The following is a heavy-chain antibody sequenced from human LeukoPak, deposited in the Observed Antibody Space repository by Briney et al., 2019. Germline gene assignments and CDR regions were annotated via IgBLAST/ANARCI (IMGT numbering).Heavy chain of an antibody. CDR1: GYTFTGYY. Sequence: GASVKVSCKASGYTFTGYYMHWVRQAPGQGIEWMGWINPNSGGTNYAQKFQGRVTMTRDTSISTAYMELSRLRSDDTAVYYCARDLGRYCSSTSCWGYYFDYWGQGTLVTVSS. J-gene: IGHJ4*02. D-gene: IGHD2-2*01. CDR3: ARDLGRYCSSTSCWGYYFDY. CDR2: INPNSGGT. V-gene: IGHV1-2*02.